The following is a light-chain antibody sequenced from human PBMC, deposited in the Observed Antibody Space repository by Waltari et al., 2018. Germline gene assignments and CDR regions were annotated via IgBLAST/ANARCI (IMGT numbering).Light chain of an antibody. V-gene: IGLV3-27*01. CDR1: VLTKKS. J-gene: IGLJ3*02. CDR3: YSAADNNLV. CDR2: KDS. Sequence: SYELTQPSSVSVSLGQIAKSTCSGEVLTKKSARWFQQKPGQAPIVMIYKDSERPSGIPERFSGSSSGTTVTLTISGAQVEDEADYYCYSAADNNLVFGGGTKLTVL.